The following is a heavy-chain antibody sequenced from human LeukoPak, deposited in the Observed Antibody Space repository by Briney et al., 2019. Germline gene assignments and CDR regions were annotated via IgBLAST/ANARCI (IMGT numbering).Heavy chain of an antibody. V-gene: IGHV3-23*01. Sequence: GGSLRLACAASGFTFSSYAMSWVRQAPGKGLEWVSGVSGSGGSTYYADSVKGRFTISRDTSKNTLYLQMNSLRAEDTAVYYCAKVGSGGSPADYFDYWGQGNLVTVSS. D-gene: IGHD3-10*01. CDR1: GFTFSSYA. J-gene: IGHJ4*02. CDR2: VSGSGGST. CDR3: AKVGSGGSPADYFDY.